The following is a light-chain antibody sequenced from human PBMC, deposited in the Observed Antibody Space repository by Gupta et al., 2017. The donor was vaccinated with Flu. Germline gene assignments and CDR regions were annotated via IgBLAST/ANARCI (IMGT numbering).Light chain of an antibody. J-gene: IGLJ3*02. V-gene: IGLV3-1*01. CDR3: QAWDSSTVV. CDR2: QDS. Sequence: VSVSPGQTASITCSGDKLGDKYASWYQQKPGQSPVLVIYQDSKRPSGIPERFSGSNSGNTATLTISGTQAMDEADYYCQAWDSSTVVFGGGTKLTVL. CDR1: KLGDKY.